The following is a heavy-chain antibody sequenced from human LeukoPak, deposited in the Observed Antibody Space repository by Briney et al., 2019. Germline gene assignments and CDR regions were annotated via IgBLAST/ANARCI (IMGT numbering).Heavy chain of an antibody. CDR1: GGSFSGYY. D-gene: IGHD1/OR15-1a*01. J-gene: IGHJ3*02. V-gene: IGHV4-34*01. CDR2: INHSGST. Sequence: SETLSLTCAVYGGSFSGYYWSWIRQPPGKGLEWIGEINHSGSTNYNPSLKSRVTISVDTSKNQFSLKLSSVTAADTAVYYCAREQRIFNAFDIWGQGTMVTVSS. CDR3: AREQRIFNAFDI.